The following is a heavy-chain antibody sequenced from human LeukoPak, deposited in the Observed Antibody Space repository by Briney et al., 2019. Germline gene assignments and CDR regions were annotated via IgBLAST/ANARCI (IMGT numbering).Heavy chain of an antibody. CDR3: ARDGEQSPGLGDYFDY. CDR2: IYHSGGT. Sequence: PSETLSLTCAVSGYSISSGYYWGWIRQPPGKGLEWIGSIYHSGGTYYNPSLKSRVTISVDTSKNQFSLKLSSVTAADTAVYYCARDGEQSPGLGDYFDYWGQGTLVTVSS. J-gene: IGHJ4*02. V-gene: IGHV4-38-2*02. D-gene: IGHD1-26*01. CDR1: GYSISSGYY.